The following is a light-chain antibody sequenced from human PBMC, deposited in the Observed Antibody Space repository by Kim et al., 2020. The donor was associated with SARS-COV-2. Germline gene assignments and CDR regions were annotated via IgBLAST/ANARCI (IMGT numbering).Light chain of an antibody. Sequence: SPGERAPLSCRASQSVSSTSLAWYRQKPGQAPRLLIYGASSRATGIPDRFSGSGSGTDFTLTISRLEPEDFAVYYCQQYGTSPRTFGQGTKVDIK. CDR1: QSVSSTS. CDR3: QQYGTSPRT. V-gene: IGKV3-20*01. CDR2: GAS. J-gene: IGKJ1*01.